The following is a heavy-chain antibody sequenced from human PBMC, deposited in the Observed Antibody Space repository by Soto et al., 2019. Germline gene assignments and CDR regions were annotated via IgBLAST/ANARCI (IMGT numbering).Heavy chain of an antibody. CDR2: IIPILGIA. CDR3: ARDGSAYDFPAY. Sequence: QVQLVQSGAEVKKPGSSVKVSCKASGGTFSSYTISWVRQAPGQGLEWMGRIIPILGIANYAQKFQGRVTITADKSTSAAYMELSSLRSEDTAVYYFARDGSAYDFPAYWGQGTLVTVSS. D-gene: IGHD5-12*01. J-gene: IGHJ4*02. V-gene: IGHV1-69*08. CDR1: GGTFSSYT.